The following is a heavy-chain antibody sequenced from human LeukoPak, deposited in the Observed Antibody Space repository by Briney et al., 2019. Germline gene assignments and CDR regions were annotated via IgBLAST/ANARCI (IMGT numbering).Heavy chain of an antibody. Sequence: PSETLSLTCAVSGGSISSGGYSWSWIRQPPGKGLEWIGYIYHSGSTYYNPSLKSRVTISVDRSKNQFSLKLSSVTAADTAVYYCARGEEDRFLDYWGQGTLVTVSS. D-gene: IGHD2-21*01. CDR3: ARGEEDRFLDY. J-gene: IGHJ4*02. CDR1: GGSISSGGYS. V-gene: IGHV4-30-2*01. CDR2: IYHSGST.